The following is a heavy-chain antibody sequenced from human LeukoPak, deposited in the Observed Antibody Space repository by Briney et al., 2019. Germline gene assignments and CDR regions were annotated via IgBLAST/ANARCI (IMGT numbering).Heavy chain of an antibody. Sequence: GGSLRLSCAASGFTFSSYEMNWVRQAPGKGLEWVSYISSSGSTIYYADSVKGRFTISRDNAKNSLYLQMNSLRAEDTAVYYCARGTVVTYGRCMDVWGQGTTVTVSS. CDR2: ISSSGSTI. D-gene: IGHD4-23*01. V-gene: IGHV3-48*03. CDR3: ARGTVVTYGRCMDV. CDR1: GFTFSSYE. J-gene: IGHJ6*02.